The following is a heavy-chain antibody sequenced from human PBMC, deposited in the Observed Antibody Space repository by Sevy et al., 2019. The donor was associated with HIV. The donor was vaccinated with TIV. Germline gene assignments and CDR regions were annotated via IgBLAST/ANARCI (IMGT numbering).Heavy chain of an antibody. D-gene: IGHD6-6*01. Sequence: GGSLRLSCTASGFTFSDYGMHWVRQAPGKGLEWVAFIRYDGSTKYYADSVKGRFTISRDNSKNTLFLQLNSLRVEETAVYYCAKDLTVRYSTSSGDFDYWGQGSLVTVSS. V-gene: IGHV3-30*02. J-gene: IGHJ4*02. CDR2: IRYDGSTK. CDR1: GFTFSDYG. CDR3: AKDLTVRYSTSSGDFDY.